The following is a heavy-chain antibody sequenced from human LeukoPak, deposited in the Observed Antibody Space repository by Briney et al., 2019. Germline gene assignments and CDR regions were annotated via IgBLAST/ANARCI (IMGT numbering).Heavy chain of an antibody. CDR1: GYTLTSYG. J-gene: IGHJ6*02. D-gene: IGHD6-13*01. CDR2: ISAYNGNT. CDR3: ARDFYSSSWYGGDYYYGMDV. V-gene: IGHV1-18*01. Sequence: ASVKVSCKAPGYTLTSYGISWVRQAPGQGLEWMGWISAYNGNTNYAQKLQGRATMTTDTSTSTAYMELRSLRSDDTAVYYCARDFYSSSWYGGDYYYGMDVWGQGTTVTVSS.